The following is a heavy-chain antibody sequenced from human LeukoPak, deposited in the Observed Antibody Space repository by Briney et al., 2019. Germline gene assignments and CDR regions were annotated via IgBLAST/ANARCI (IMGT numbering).Heavy chain of an antibody. CDR1: GFTFSSYG. Sequence: PGGSLRLSCAASGFTFSSYGMHWVRQAPGKGLEWVAFIRYDGSNKYYADSVKGRFTISRDNSKNTLYLQMNSLRAEDTAVYYCAKDRYCSSTSCYVADFDYWGQGTLVTVSS. CDR2: IRYDGSNK. V-gene: IGHV3-30*02. J-gene: IGHJ4*02. D-gene: IGHD2-2*01. CDR3: AKDRYCSSTSCYVADFDY.